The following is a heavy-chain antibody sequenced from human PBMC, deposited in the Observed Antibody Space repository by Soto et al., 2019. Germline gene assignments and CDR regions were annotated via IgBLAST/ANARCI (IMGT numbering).Heavy chain of an antibody. Sequence: TLSLTCNIAGGSSSNGGYYRSCNSQHPGKPVEWIGYIYYSGSTYYNPSIKSRVTISVDTSKNQFSLKLSSVTAADTAVYYCARDRGPYSSSWYLYRDLQRNYYYGMDVWGQGTTVTGSS. CDR2: IYYSGST. D-gene: IGHD6-13*01. CDR3: ARDRGPYSSSWYLYRDLQRNYYYGMDV. CDR1: GGSSSNGGYY. V-gene: IGHV4-31*03. J-gene: IGHJ6*02.